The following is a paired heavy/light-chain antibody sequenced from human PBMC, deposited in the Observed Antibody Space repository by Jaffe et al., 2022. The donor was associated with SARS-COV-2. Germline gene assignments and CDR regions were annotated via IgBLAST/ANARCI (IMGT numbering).Light chain of an antibody. CDR1: SSNIGSNT. Sequence: QSVLTQPPSASGTPGQRVTISCSGSSSNIGSNTVNWYQQFPGTAPKLLIYSNDQRPSGVPDRFSGSKSGTSASLAISGLQSEDEADYYCAAWDGSLNVYVFGTGTRVTVL. V-gene: IGLV1-44*01. CDR2: SND. CDR3: AAWDGSLNVYV. J-gene: IGLJ1*01.
Heavy chain of an antibody. J-gene: IGHJ4*02. D-gene: IGHD6-19*01. CDR1: GFTFSRYA. CDR2: ISYDGSNK. CDR3: ATSPTNSGPDY. Sequence: QVHLVESGGGVVQPGRSLRLSCAASGFTFSRYALHWVRQAPGNGLEWVAVISYDGSNKFYADSVRGRFTISRDTSKNTLYLQLNSLRAEDTAVYYCATSPTNSGPDYWGQGTLVTVSS. V-gene: IGHV3-30*04.